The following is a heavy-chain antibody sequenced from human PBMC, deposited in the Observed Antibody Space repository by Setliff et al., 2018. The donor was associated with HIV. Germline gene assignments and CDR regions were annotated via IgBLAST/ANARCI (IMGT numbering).Heavy chain of an antibody. Sequence: SATLSLTCTVSGGSISSSSYYWGWIRQPPGKGLEWIGSIDYSGSTYYNPSLKSRVTISVDTSKSQFSLKLSSVTAADTAVYYCARKPGFCSGGGCRGYFDYWGQGTLVTVSS. CDR3: ARKPGFCSGGGCRGYFDY. J-gene: IGHJ4*02. CDR2: IDYSGST. D-gene: IGHD2-15*01. CDR1: GGSISSSSYY. V-gene: IGHV4-39*07.